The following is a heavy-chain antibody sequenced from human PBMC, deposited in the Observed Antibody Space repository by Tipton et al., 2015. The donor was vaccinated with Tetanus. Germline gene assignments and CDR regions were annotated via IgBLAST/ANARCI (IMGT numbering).Heavy chain of an antibody. Sequence: TLSLTCTVSDDSISRGIYYWGWVRQPPGKGLEWIGTLFFSGGTYYNPSLKSRVRMSVNTSKNQFSLDFNSVTATDTALYYCATSSSIMRGSDAFDLWGQGTMVFASS. CDR3: ATSSSIMRGSDAFDL. J-gene: IGHJ3*01. CDR1: DDSISRGIYY. D-gene: IGHD2/OR15-2a*01. CDR2: LFFSGGT. V-gene: IGHV4-39*01.